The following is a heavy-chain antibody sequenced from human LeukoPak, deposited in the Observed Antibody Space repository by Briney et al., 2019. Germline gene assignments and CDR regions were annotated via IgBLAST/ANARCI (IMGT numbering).Heavy chain of an antibody. CDR1: GFTFSSYW. CDR3: ARGPPRSCSSTSCYIFDY. V-gene: IGHV3-7*01. Sequence: GGSLRLSCAASGFTFSSYWMSWVRQAPGMGLEWVANIKQDGSEKYYVDSVKGRFTISRDNAKNSLYLQMNSLRAEDTAVYYCARGPPRSCSSTSCYIFDYWGQGTLVTVSS. J-gene: IGHJ4*02. D-gene: IGHD2-2*01. CDR2: IKQDGSEK.